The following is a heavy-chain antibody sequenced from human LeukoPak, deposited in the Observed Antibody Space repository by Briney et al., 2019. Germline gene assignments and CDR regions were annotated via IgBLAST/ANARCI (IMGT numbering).Heavy chain of an antibody. CDR2: IYTSGST. J-gene: IGHJ6*04. D-gene: IGHD6-13*01. CDR1: GGSISSYY. CDR3: ARVSTSYSSSWYLWEGGTDV. Sequence: PSETLSLTCTVSGGSISSYYWSWIRQPAGKGLEWIGRIYTSGSTNYNPSLKSRVTMSVDTSKNQFSLKLSSVTAADTAVYYCARVSTSYSSSWYLWEGGTDVWGKGTTVTVSS. V-gene: IGHV4-4*07.